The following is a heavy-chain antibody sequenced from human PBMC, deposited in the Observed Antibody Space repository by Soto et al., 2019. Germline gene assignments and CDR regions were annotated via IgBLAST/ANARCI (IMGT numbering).Heavy chain of an antibody. Sequence: EVQLLESGGALVQPGGSLRLSCAASGFTFSSYAMSWVRQAPGKGLEWVSSISASGDSTHNADSVKGRFAISRDYSKSTLHMQLNSMTADDSVVYYCAKGGLYNSSWYEGYWGQGTMVTVSS. CDR2: ISASGDST. CDR1: GFTFSSYA. J-gene: IGHJ4*02. D-gene: IGHD6-13*01. CDR3: AKGGLYNSSWYEGY. V-gene: IGHV3-23*01.